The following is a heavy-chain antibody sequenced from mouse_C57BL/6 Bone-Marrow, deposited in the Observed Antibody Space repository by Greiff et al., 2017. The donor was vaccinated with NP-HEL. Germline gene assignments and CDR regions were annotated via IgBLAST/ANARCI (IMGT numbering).Heavy chain of an antibody. J-gene: IGHJ4*01. CDR3: ARNWASYYGSSNYAMDY. D-gene: IGHD1-1*01. CDR1: GFSLTSYG. CDR2: IWSGGST. V-gene: IGHV2-2*01. Sequence: QVQLKESGPGLVQPSQSLSITCTVSGFSLTSYGVHWVRQSPGKGLEWLGVIWSGGSTDYNAAFISRLSISKDNSKSQVFFKMNSLQADDTAIYYCARNWASYYGSSNYAMDYWGQGTSVTVSS.